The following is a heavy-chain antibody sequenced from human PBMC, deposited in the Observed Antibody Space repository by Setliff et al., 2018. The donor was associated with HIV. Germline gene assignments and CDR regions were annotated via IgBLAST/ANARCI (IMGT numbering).Heavy chain of an antibody. CDR3: ARENYDILTGYYDY. CDR2: ISYDGSKK. V-gene: IGHV3-30*04. Sequence: GGSLRLSCAASGFIFSSYAMDWVRQAPGKGLEWVAVISYDGSKKYYADPVKGRFTISRDNSKNTLYLQMNSLRAEDTAVYYCARENYDILTGYYDYWGQGALVTVSS. D-gene: IGHD3-9*01. CDR1: GFIFSSYA. J-gene: IGHJ4*02.